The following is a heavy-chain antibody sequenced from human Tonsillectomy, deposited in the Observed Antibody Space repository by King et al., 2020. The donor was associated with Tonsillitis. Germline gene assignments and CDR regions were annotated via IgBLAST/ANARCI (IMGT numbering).Heavy chain of an antibody. J-gene: IGHJ3*02. CDR3: VKDRLWVGGLLYVSAFAI. V-gene: IGHV3-64D*06. Sequence: DVKLVESGGGLVQPGGALRLSCSATGCTFSRHVMNWVRKATGKGLEYVSAMSTNGQSTYYADSVQGRFTISRAHSKNTLFLQMSSLRAEDTDVYYCVKDRLWVGGLLYVSAFAIWGQGTMVTVSS. CDR1: GCTFSRHV. CDR2: MSTNGQST. D-gene: IGHD3-10*01.